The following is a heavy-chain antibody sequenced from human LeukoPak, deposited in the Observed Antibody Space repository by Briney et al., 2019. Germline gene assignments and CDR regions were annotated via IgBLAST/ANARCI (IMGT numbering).Heavy chain of an antibody. D-gene: IGHD2-15*01. V-gene: IGHV3-33*08. CDR1: GFTFSSYA. CDR3: ARAGYCSGGSCYRSDY. Sequence: GGSLRLSCAASGFTFSSYAMHWVRQAPGKGLEWVAAIWYDGSIQYYADSVKGRFTISRDNSKNTLYLQMDSLRAEDTAVYYCARAGYCSGGSCYRSDYWGQGTLVSVSS. CDR2: IWYDGSIQ. J-gene: IGHJ4*02.